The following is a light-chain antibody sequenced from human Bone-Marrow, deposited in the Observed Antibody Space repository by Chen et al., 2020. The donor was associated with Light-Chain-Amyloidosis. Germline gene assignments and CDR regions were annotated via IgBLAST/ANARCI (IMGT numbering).Light chain of an antibody. CDR3: QVWDRSSERAM. CDR1: NIGSTS. V-gene: IGLV3-21*02. J-gene: IGLJ3*02. Sequence: SYVLTQPSSVSVAPGQMATIACGGNNIGSTSVHWYQQTPGQAPLLVVYDDSDRPSGIPDRLSGSCSGNTATLTIIRVEDGDEADYYCQVWDRSSERAMFGGGTELTVL. CDR2: DDS.